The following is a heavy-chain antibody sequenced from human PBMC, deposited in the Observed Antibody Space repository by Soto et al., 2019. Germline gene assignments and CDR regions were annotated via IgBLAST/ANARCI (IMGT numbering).Heavy chain of an antibody. CDR1: GGSISSGDYY. CDR3: ARASAYTATDFDY. J-gene: IGHJ4*02. CDR2: IFYSGNT. V-gene: IGHV4-30-4*01. D-gene: IGHD2-15*01. Sequence: QVQLQESGPGLVKPSQTLSLTCTVSGGSISSGDYYWCWIRQPPGKGLEWIGSIFYSGNTHYNPVXXXRXXISVDTSKNQFSLKLSSVTAADTAVYYCARASAYTATDFDYWGQGTLVTVSS.